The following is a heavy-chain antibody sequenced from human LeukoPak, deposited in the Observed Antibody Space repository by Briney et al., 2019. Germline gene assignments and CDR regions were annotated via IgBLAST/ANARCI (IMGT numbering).Heavy chain of an antibody. CDR1: GGSISSYC. CDR2: IYYSGST. D-gene: IGHD1-26*01. CDR3: ARLIVGARDDAFDI. Sequence: SETLSLTCTVSGGSISSYCWSWIRQPPGKGLEWIGYIYYSGSTNYNPSLKSRVTISVDTSKNQFSLKLSSVTAADTAVYYCARLIVGARDDAFDIWGQGTMVTVSS. V-gene: IGHV4-59*08. J-gene: IGHJ3*02.